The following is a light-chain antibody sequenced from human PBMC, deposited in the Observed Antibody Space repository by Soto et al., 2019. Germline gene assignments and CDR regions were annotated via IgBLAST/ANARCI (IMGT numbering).Light chain of an antibody. CDR2: GAS. V-gene: IGKV3-15*01. CDR3: QQYNNWPPWT. Sequence: EIVVTQSPATLSVSPGERATLSCRASQSVSSNLAWYQQKPGQAPRLLIYGASTRATGIPARFSGSGSGTEFTLTISSLQSEDFAVYYCQQYNNWPPWTFGQGTKVDXK. J-gene: IGKJ1*01. CDR1: QSVSSN.